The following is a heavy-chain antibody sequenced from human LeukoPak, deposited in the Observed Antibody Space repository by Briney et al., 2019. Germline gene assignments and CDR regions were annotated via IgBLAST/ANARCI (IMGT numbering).Heavy chain of an antibody. J-gene: IGHJ1*01. D-gene: IGHD3-22*01. CDR2: INPSGGST. CDR3: ARSDYYDGSGYSIQH. V-gene: IGHV1-46*03. Sequence: GASVKVSCKASGYTFTSYYMHWVRQAPGQGLEWMGIINPSGGSTSYAQKFQGRVTMTRDTSTSTVYMELSSLRSEDTAVYYCARSDYYDGSGYSIQHWGQGTLVTVSS. CDR1: GYTFTSYY.